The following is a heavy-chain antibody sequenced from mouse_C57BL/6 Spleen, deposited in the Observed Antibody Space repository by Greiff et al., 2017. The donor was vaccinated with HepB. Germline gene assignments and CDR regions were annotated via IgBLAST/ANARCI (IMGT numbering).Heavy chain of an antibody. CDR3: AGYYYVSSGHFDY. J-gene: IGHJ2*01. CDR2: IYPRSGNT. Sequence: VQLQQSGAELARPGASVKLSCKASGYTFTSYGISWVKQRPGQGLEWIGEIYPRSGNTYYNEKFKGKATLTADKSSSTAYMELRSLTSEDSAVYFCAGYYYVSSGHFDYWGQGTTLTVSS. V-gene: IGHV1-81*01. D-gene: IGHD1-1*01. CDR1: GYTFTSYG.